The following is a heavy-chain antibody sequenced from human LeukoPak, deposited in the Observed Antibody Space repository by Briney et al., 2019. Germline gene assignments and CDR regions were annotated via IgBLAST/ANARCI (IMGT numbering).Heavy chain of an antibody. CDR3: AREVDVSGYSRQYYFDY. CDR2: INPSGGST. J-gene: IGHJ4*02. CDR1: GYTFTSYY. D-gene: IGHD6-13*01. V-gene: IGHV1-46*01. Sequence: GASVKVSCKASGYTFTSYYMHWVRQAPGQGLKWMGIINPSGGSTSYAQKCQGRVTMTRDMSTSTVYMELSSLRSEDTAVYYCAREVDVSGYSRQYYFDYWGQGTLVTVSS.